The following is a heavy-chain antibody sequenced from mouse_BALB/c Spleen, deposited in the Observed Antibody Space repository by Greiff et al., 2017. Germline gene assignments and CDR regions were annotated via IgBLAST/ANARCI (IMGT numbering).Heavy chain of an antibody. CDR2: IRSKSNKYAT. D-gene: IGHD3-3*01. CDR3: VKGEYIDV. V-gene: IGHV10S3*01. CDR1: GFTFINNA. J-gene: IGHJ1*01. Sequence: TGGGLVQPNGSLKLSCAAFGFTFINNAMHWVRQAPGKGLEWAARIRSKSNKYATYYADSVKDRFTISRDDSQSMLYLQMNNLKTEDTAMYYGVKGEYIDVWGAGTTVTVSS.